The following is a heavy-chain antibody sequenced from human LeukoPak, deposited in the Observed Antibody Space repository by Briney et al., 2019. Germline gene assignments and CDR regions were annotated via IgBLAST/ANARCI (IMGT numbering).Heavy chain of an antibody. CDR1: GFTFDVYA. Sequence: GGSLRLSCAPSGFTFDVYAMHWVRQAPGKGLEWVSGITWNSGSIGYADPVKGRFTISRDDAKNSLYLQMNSLRAEDTALYYCAKDLTGSSWYYFDYWGQGTLVTVSS. CDR3: AKDLTGSSWYYFDY. J-gene: IGHJ4*02. CDR2: ITWNSGSI. V-gene: IGHV3-9*01. D-gene: IGHD6-13*01.